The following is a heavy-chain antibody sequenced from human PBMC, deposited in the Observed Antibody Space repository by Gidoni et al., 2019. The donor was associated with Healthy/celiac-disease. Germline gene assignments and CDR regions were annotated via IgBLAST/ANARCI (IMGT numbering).Heavy chain of an antibody. D-gene: IGHD3-22*01. CDR1: GYPFTGYN. Sequence: VQLVQSGAALKKPGASVKVSCEASGYPFTGYNMHWVRQAPGQGLEWMGWINPNSGGTNYAKKFQGRVTMTRDTSSSTAYMELSRLRSDDTAVYYCARDYGGYYYDSSGYYNPMDVWGQGTTVTVSS. CDR2: INPNSGGT. V-gene: IGHV1-2*02. CDR3: ARDYGGYYYDSSGYYNPMDV. J-gene: IGHJ6*02.